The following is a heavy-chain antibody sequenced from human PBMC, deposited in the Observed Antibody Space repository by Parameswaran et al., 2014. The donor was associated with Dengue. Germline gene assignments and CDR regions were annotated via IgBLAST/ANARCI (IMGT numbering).Heavy chain of an antibody. CDR2: IVDSGSAK. CDR3: ARYPGAIADSFDL. Sequence: WIRQPPGKALEWVSYIVDSGSAKYYADSVKGRFTISRDNARNSLFLQMNSLRVEDTAAYYCARYPGAIADSFDLWGQGTVVTVSS. D-gene: IGHD2-21*01. J-gene: IGHJ3*01. V-gene: IGHV3-48*03.